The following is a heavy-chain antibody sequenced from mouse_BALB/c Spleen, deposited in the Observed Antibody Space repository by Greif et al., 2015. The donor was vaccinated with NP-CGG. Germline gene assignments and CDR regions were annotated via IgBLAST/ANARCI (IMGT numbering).Heavy chain of an antibody. J-gene: IGHJ4*01. Sequence: EVKLVESGGGLVKPGGSLKLSCAASGFTFSDYYMYWVRQTPEKRLEWVATISDGGSYTYYPDSVKGRFTISRDNAKNNLYLQMSSLKSEDTAMYYCARDPGGLAMDYWGQGTSVTVSS. V-gene: IGHV5-4*02. D-gene: IGHD6-2*01. CDR2: ISDGGSYT. CDR1: GFTFSDYY. CDR3: ARDPGGLAMDY.